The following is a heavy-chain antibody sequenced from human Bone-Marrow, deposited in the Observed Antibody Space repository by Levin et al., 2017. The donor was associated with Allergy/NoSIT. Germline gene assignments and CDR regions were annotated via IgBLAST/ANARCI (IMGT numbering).Heavy chain of an antibody. D-gene: IGHD4-17*01. CDR2: INSDGSTT. CDR3: ATSGVTTVTSYYYYMDV. V-gene: IGHV3-74*01. J-gene: IGHJ6*03. CDR1: GFTFRSYW. Sequence: LSLTCAASGFTFRSYWMHWVRQAPGKGLVWVSRINSDGSTTTYADSVKGRFSISRDNAKNTLYLQMNSLRVEDTAVYYCATSGVTTVTSYYYYMDVWGKGTTVTVSS.